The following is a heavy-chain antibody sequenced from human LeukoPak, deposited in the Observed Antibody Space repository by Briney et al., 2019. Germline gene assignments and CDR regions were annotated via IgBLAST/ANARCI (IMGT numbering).Heavy chain of an antibody. J-gene: IGHJ4*02. V-gene: IGHV3-7*01. CDR3: ARAKYYYDSSGYYGFDY. CDR2: IKQEGSEK. D-gene: IGHD3-22*01. Sequence: PGGSLRLSCAASGFTFSSYWMSWVRPAPGNGLEWVANIKQEGSEKYYVDSVKGRFTISRDNAKNSLYLQMNSLRAEDTAVYYWARAKYYYDSSGYYGFDYWGQGTLVTVSS. CDR1: GFTFSSYW.